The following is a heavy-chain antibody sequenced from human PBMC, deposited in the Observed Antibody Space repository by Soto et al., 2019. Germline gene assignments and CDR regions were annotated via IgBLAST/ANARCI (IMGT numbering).Heavy chain of an antibody. CDR1: GYTFTSYA. J-gene: IGHJ5*02. CDR2: INAGNGNT. Sequence: ASVKVSCKASGYTFTSYAMHWVRQAPGQRLEWMGWINAGNGNTKYSRKFQGRVTITRDTSASTAYMELSSLRSEDTAVYYCAREYNDYGEWWWFDPWGQGTLVTVSS. V-gene: IGHV1-3*01. D-gene: IGHD4-17*01. CDR3: AREYNDYGEWWWFDP.